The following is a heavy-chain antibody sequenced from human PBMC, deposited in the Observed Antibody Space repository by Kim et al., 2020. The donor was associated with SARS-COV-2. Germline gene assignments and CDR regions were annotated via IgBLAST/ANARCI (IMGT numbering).Heavy chain of an antibody. CDR3: AKDIRVEGYSSSWSFDY. CDR1: GFTFKTYA. V-gene: IGHV3-23*01. D-gene: IGHD6-13*01. CDR2: IATRDEDERT. J-gene: IGHJ4*02. Sequence: GGSLRLSCAASGFTFKTYAMAWVRQAPGKGLEWVSAIATRDEDERTNYADSVKGRFTISRDNSENTLNLLMTSLRAEDTAVYYCAKDIRVEGYSSSWSFDYWGQGTLVTVSS.